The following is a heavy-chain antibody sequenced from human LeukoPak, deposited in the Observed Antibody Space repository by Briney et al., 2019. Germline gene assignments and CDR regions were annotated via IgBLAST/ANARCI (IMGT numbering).Heavy chain of an antibody. CDR3: AGKQYGSGSYVT. D-gene: IGHD3-10*01. V-gene: IGHV3-74*03. J-gene: IGHJ5*02. CDR1: GFTFSTST. Sequence: GGSLRLSCAASGFTFSTSTMHWVRQAPGKGLVWISGINSDGSTTTYADSVKGRFTISRDNAKNTLYLQMNTLRAEDTAVYYCAGKQYGSGSYVTWGQGTLVTVSS. CDR2: INSDGSTT.